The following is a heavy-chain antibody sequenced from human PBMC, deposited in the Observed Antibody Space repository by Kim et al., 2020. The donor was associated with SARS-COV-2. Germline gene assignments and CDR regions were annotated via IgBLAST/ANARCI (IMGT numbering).Heavy chain of an antibody. Sequence: GGSLRLSCAASGFTFSDYYMSWIRQAPGKGLEWVSYISSSGSTIYYADSVKGRFTISRDNAKNSLYLQMNSLRAEDTAVYYCARDRSSSWSYYYYGMDVCGQGTTVTVSS. CDR3: ARDRSSSWSYYYYGMDV. V-gene: IGHV3-11*01. CDR1: GFTFSDYY. D-gene: IGHD6-13*01. CDR2: ISSSGSTI. J-gene: IGHJ6*02.